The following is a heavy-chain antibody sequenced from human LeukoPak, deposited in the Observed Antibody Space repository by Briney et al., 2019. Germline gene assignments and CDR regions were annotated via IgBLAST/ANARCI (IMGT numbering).Heavy chain of an antibody. J-gene: IGHJ5*02. CDR1: GYTSTSYG. D-gene: IGHD3-10*01. CDR2: ISAYNGNT. Sequence: VASVKVSCKASGYTSTSYGISCVRQAPGQGLEWMGWISAYNGNTNYAQKLQGRVTMTTDTSTSTAYMELRSLRSDDTAVYYCASLGVFVAITSWGQGTLVTVSS. V-gene: IGHV1-18*01. CDR3: ASLGVFVAITS.